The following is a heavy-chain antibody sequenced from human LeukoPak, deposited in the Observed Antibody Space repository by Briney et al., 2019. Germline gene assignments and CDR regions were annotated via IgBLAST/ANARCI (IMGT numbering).Heavy chain of an antibody. CDR1: GFTFSSYW. CDR2: INGDGSST. CDR3: ASGFSSSPYFDY. V-gene: IGHV3-74*01. D-gene: IGHD6-6*01. J-gene: IGHJ4*02. Sequence: PGGSLRLSCAASGFTFSSYWMHWVRQAPGKGLVWVSRINGDGSSTSYADSVKGRFTISRDNAKNTLYLQMNSLRDEDTAVYYCASGFSSSPYFDYWGQGTLVTVSS.